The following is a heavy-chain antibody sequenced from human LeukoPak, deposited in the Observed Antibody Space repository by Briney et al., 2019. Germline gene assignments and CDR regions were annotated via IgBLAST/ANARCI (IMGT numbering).Heavy chain of an antibody. J-gene: IGHJ4*02. Sequence: SETLSLTCAVYGGSFSGYYWSWIRQPPGKGLEWIGEINHSGSTNYNPSLKSRVTISVDTSKNQFSLKLSSVTAADTAVYYCARAPRTRSSLPYSSAERVGYWGQGTLVTVSS. V-gene: IGHV4-34*01. CDR2: INHSGST. CDR3: ARAPRTRSSLPYSSAERVGY. D-gene: IGHD6-19*01. CDR1: GGSFSGYY.